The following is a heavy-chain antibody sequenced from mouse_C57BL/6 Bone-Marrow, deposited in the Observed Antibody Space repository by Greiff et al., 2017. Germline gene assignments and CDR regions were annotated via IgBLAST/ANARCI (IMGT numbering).Heavy chain of an antibody. CDR3: ARIRYYGSYWYFDV. J-gene: IGHJ1*03. Sequence: QVQLQQSGPGILQPSQTLSLTCSFSGFSLSTFGMGVGWIRQPSGKGLEWLAHIWWDDDKYYKPALKSRLTISKDTSKNQVFLKIANVDTADTATYYCARIRYYGSYWYFDVWGTGTTVTVSS. V-gene: IGHV8-8*01. D-gene: IGHD1-1*01. CDR2: IWWDDDK. CDR1: GFSLSTFGMG.